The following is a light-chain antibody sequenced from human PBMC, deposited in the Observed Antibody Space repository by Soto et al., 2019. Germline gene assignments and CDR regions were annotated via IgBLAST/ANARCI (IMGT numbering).Light chain of an antibody. CDR3: QLFHSFSLS. CDR2: KAS. CDR1: QSISSW. Sequence: DIQMTQSPSTLSASVGDRVTITCRASQSISSWLAWYQQKPGKTPKHLIYKASSIESGVSSRLTGSDAETEFALTVSSLQPDEVVTYLCQLFHSFSLSFARETKGEIK. J-gene: IGKJ1*01. V-gene: IGKV1-5*03.